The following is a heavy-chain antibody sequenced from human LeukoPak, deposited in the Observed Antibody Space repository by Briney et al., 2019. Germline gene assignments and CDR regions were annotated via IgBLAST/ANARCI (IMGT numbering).Heavy chain of an antibody. J-gene: IGHJ4*02. Sequence: GGSLRLSCAASGFTFSSYWMSWVRQAPGKGLEWVANIKQDGSEKYYVDSVKGRFTISRDNAKNSLYLQMNSLRAEDTAVYYCASLNNYDFWSGYYRGGSFDYWGQGTLVTVSS. CDR2: IKQDGSEK. CDR1: GFTFSSYW. CDR3: ASLNNYDFWSGYYRGGSFDY. V-gene: IGHV3-7*01. D-gene: IGHD3-3*01.